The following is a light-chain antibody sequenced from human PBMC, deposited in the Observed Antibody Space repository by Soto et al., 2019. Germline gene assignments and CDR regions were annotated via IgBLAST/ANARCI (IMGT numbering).Light chain of an antibody. J-gene: IGKJ4*01. CDR2: AAS. CDR3: QQAHSFPLT. Sequence: DIQMTQSPSSVSASVGDRVTITCRASQGISSWLAWYQQKPGTAPNLLISAASSLQSGAPSRYSGSGSGTNFPLIISNLQSEDFATYNCQQAHSFPLTFGGGTKVEI. V-gene: IGKV1-12*01. CDR1: QGISSW.